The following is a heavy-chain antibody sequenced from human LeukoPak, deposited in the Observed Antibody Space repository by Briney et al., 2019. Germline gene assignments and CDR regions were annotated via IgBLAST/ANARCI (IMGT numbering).Heavy chain of an antibody. D-gene: IGHD3-10*01. CDR1: GYTFTSYG. V-gene: IGHV1-18*01. J-gene: IGHJ4*02. CDR2: ISAYKGNT. CDR3: ARGPMVRGVIKYFDY. Sequence: ASVKVSCKASGYTFTSYGISWVRQAPGQGLEWMGWISAYKGNTNYAQKLQGRVTMTTDTSTSTAYMELRSLRSDDTAVYYCARGPMVRGVIKYFDYWGQGTLVTVSS.